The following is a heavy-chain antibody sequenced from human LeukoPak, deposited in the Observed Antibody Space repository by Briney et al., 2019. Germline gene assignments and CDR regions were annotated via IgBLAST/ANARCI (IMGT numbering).Heavy chain of an antibody. CDR3: ARSWRPVLCSRLPFDY. D-gene: IGHD3-16*01. J-gene: IGHJ4*02. CDR1: GFTFSRYS. Sequence: PGGSLRLSCAASGFTFSRYSIHWVRQAPGKGLKYVAAISAKGGTTYYAHSVRGRFTISRDNSKNTVYLQVGCLRPEDMPVYYCARSWRPVLCSRLPFDYWGQGTLVTVSS. CDR2: ISAKGGTT. V-gene: IGHV3-64*01.